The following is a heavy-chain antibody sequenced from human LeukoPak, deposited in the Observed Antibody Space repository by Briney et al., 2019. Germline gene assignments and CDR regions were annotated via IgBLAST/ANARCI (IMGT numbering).Heavy chain of an antibody. V-gene: IGHV3-20*04. J-gene: IGHJ4*02. CDR2: INWNGGNT. CDR3: ARDRYYDTSDFLDY. CDR1: GFTFDYYG. Sequence: GGSLTLSCAASGFTFDYYGPTWVRRAPGKGLEWVSGINWNGGNTDYADSVKGRFTISRDNAKNSLYLQMNSLRAEDTAFYYCARDRYYDTSDFLDYWGQGTLVTVSS. D-gene: IGHD3-22*01.